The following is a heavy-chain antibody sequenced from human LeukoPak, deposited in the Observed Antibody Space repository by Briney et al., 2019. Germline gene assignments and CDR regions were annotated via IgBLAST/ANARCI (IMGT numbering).Heavy chain of an antibody. V-gene: IGHV4-59*11. CDR3: ARRAIFGVYYYYMDV. D-gene: IGHD3-3*01. CDR2: IYYSGST. CDR1: GGSMSSHY. J-gene: IGHJ6*03. Sequence: PSETLSLTCTVSGGSMSSHYWSWIRQPPGKGLEWIGYIYYSGSTNYNPSLKSRVTISVDTSKNQFSLKLSSVSAADTAVYYCARRAIFGVYYYYMDVWGKGTTVTVSS.